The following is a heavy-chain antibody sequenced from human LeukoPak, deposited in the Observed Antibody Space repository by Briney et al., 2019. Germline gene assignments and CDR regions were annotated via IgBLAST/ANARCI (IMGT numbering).Heavy chain of an antibody. CDR3: ARVRYCGGDCDSDKKWAFDI. V-gene: IGHV1-2*06. J-gene: IGHJ3*02. CDR2: INPNSGGT. CDR1: GYTFTGYY. D-gene: IGHD2-21*02. Sequence: ASVKVSCKASGYTFTGYYMHWMRQAPGQGLEWMGRINPNSGGTNYAQKFQGRVTMTRDTSISTAYMELSRLRSDDTAVYYCARVRYCGGDCDSDKKWAFDIWGQGTMVTVSS.